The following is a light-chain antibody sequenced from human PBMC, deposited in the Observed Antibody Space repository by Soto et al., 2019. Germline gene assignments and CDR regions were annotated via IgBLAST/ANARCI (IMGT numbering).Light chain of an antibody. Sequence: SPSALSASEGDRVTITCRASQGISSYLAWYQQKPGKAPKLLIYAASTLQSGVPSRFSGSGSGTEFTRTSCSLQPEDFTTYYGQHYPIDSSTFDEGTKVDIK. J-gene: IGKJ4*01. CDR3: QHYPIDSST. CDR1: QGISSY. CDR2: AAS. V-gene: IGKV1-9*01.